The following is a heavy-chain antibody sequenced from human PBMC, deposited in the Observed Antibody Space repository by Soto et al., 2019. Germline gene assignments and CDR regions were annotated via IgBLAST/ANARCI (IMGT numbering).Heavy chain of an antibody. CDR3: AKEIRAYSSSWSFDY. V-gene: IGHV3-30*18. CDR2: ISYDGSIQ. CDR1: GFTFSSYG. D-gene: IGHD6-13*01. Sequence: QVQLVESGGGVVQPGRSLRLSCAASGFTFSSYGMHWVRQAPGEGLEWVVVISYDGSIQYYTDSAKGRFTISRDNSKSTLYLQMNSLRAEETAVYYCAKEIRAYSSSWSFDYWGQGTLVTVSS. J-gene: IGHJ4*02.